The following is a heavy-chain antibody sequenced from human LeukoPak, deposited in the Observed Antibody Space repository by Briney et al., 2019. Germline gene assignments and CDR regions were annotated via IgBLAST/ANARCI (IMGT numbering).Heavy chain of an antibody. D-gene: IGHD3-16*01. Sequence: PSETLSLTCTVSGGSISSYYWSWIRQPPGKGLEWVGYIRYSGSTNCNPSLESRVTISVDSSKNQFSLKLTSVTAADTAVHYCARGGNWFDPWGQGTLVTVSS. V-gene: IGHV4-59*01. J-gene: IGHJ5*02. CDR1: GGSISSYY. CDR3: ARGGNWFDP. CDR2: IRYSGST.